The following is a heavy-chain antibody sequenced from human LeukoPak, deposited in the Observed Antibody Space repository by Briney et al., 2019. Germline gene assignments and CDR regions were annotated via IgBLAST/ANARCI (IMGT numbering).Heavy chain of an antibody. V-gene: IGHV4-59*01. D-gene: IGHD3-16*02. CDR2: IYYSGST. Sequence: SETLSLTCTASGGSISSYYWSWIRQPPGKGLEWIGYIYYSGSTNYNPSLKSRVTISVDTSKNQFSLKLSSVTAADTAVYYCARGYSPYWYFDLWGRGTLVTVSS. CDR3: ARGYSPYWYFDL. CDR1: GGSISSYY. J-gene: IGHJ2*01.